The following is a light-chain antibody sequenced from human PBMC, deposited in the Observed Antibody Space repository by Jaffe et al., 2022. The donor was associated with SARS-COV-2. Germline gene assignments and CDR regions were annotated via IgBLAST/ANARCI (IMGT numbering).Light chain of an antibody. CDR2: DFH. CDR1: SSNIGTNN. Sequence: QSVLTQAPSASGTPGQRVTISCSGSSSNIGTNNVNWYQQLPGTAPKLLIYDFHQRPSGVPDRFSGSKSGTSASLAISGLQSEDGADYYCAAWDDSLNGWVFGGGTKLTVL. V-gene: IGLV1-44*01. J-gene: IGLJ3*02. CDR3: AAWDDSLNGWV.